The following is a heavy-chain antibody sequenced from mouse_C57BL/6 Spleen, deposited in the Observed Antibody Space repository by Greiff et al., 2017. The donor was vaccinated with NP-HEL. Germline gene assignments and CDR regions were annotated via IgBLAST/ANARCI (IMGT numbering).Heavy chain of an antibody. CDR3: ARPGSSPYYYAMDY. CDR1: GIDFSRYW. V-gene: IGHV4-1*01. Sequence: EVKLMESGGGLVQPGGSLKLSCAASGIDFSRYWMSWVRRAPGKGLEWIGEINPDSSTINYAPSLKDKFIISRDNAKNTLYLQMSKVRSEDTALYYCARPGSSPYYYAMDYWGQGTSVTVSS. D-gene: IGHD1-1*01. J-gene: IGHJ4*01. CDR2: INPDSSTI.